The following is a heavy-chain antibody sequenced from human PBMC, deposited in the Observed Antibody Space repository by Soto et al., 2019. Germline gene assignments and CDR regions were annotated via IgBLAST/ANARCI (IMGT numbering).Heavy chain of an antibody. CDR2: INPNGGST. Sequence: ASVKVSCKAPGDTFTSYYMHWVRQAPGHGLEWMGVINPNGGSTRFAQKFQGRVTMTRDTSTSTVYMELRGLTSEDTDVYYCARDQLILPAHDFFYGSDVWGQGAKVTVSS. D-gene: IGHD2-21*02. CDR1: GDTFTSYY. J-gene: IGHJ6*02. CDR3: ARDQLILPAHDFFYGSDV. V-gene: IGHV1-46*01.